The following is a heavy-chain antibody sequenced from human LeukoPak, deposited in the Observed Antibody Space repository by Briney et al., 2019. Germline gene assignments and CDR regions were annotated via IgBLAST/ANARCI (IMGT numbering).Heavy chain of an antibody. D-gene: IGHD4-17*01. CDR3: VRDYGRNAMDV. V-gene: IGHV4-59*01. CDR1: GGSMSPYY. J-gene: IGHJ6*02. CDR2: IYYSGYT. Sequence: SETLSLTCTVSGGSMSPYYWSWIRQPPGKGLEWIGYIYYSGYTTYNPSLKSRVSISVETSKKQFSLKLSSVTAADTAMYYCVRDYGRNAMDVWGQGTTVTVSS.